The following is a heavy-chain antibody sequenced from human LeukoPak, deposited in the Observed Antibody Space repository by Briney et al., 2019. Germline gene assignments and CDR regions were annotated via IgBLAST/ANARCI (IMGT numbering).Heavy chain of an antibody. CDR1: GYTFTSYF. D-gene: IGHD2-2*01. CDR2: INPNGGGT. CDR3: ARDPYCSSSNCSPFDY. J-gene: IGHJ4*02. Sequence: ASVKVSCKASGYTFTSYFMHWVRQAPGQGLGWMGIINPNGGGTSYAQKFQGGVTMTRDTSTSTVYMELNSLRSDDAAVYYCARDPYCSSSNCSPFDYWGQGTLVTVSS. V-gene: IGHV1-46*01.